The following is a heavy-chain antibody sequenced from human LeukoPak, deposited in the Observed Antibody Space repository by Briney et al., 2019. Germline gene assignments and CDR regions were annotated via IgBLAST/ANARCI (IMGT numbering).Heavy chain of an antibody. V-gene: IGHV1-2*02. Sequence: ASVKVSCKASGYTFTGYYMHWVRQAPGQGLEWMGWINPNSGGTNYAQKFQGRVTMTRDTSISTAYMELSRLRSDDTAVYYCARDTQLDWWDYYYYSYGMDVWGQGTTVTVSS. CDR3: ARDTQLDWWDYYYYSYGMDV. J-gene: IGHJ6*02. CDR2: INPNSGGT. CDR1: GYTFTGYY. D-gene: IGHD3-9*01.